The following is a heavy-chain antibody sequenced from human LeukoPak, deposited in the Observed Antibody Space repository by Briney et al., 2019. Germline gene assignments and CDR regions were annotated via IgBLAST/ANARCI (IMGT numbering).Heavy chain of an antibody. CDR3: ARGQRITMTD. J-gene: IGHJ4*02. Sequence: SETLSLTCAVYGGSFSGYYWSWIRQPPGKGLEWIGEINHSGSTNYNPSLKSRVTISVDTSRNQFSLRLSSVTAADTAVYYCARGQRITMTDWGQGTLVTVSS. CDR2: INHSGST. V-gene: IGHV4-34*01. D-gene: IGHD3-22*01. CDR1: GGSFSGYY.